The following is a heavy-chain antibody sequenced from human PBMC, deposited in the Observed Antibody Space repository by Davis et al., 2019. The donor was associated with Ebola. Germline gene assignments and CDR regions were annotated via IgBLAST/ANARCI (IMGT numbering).Heavy chain of an antibody. V-gene: IGHV1-2*02. Sequence: ASVKVSCKASGYTFTGYYMHWVRQAPGQGLEWMGWINPNSGGTNYAQKFQGRVTMTRDTSTSTVYMELSSLRSEDTAVYYCARERGEYCSGGSCYSNWFDPWGQGTLVTVSS. CDR3: ARERGEYCSGGSCYSNWFDP. J-gene: IGHJ5*02. CDR2: INPNSGGT. D-gene: IGHD2-15*01. CDR1: GYTFTGYY.